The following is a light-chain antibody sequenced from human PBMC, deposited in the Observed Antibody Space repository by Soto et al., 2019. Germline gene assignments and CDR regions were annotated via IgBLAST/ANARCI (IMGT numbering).Light chain of an antibody. CDR2: GAS. CDR3: QQYNNWPPDRT. J-gene: IGKJ1*01. V-gene: IGKV3-15*01. Sequence: EIVMTQSPATLSVSPGERATLSCRASQSVGSNLAWYQQKPGQAPRILIYGASTRATGIPDRFSGSGSGTEFTLTISSLQSEDFAIYFCQQYNNWPPDRTFGQGTKVEIK. CDR1: QSVGSN.